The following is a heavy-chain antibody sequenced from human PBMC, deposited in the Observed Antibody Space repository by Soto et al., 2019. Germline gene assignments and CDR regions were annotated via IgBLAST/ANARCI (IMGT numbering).Heavy chain of an antibody. CDR2: ISAYNGNT. J-gene: IGHJ6*03. V-gene: IGHV1-18*01. Sequence: ASVKVSCKASGYTFTSYGISWVRQAPGQGLEWMGWISAYNGNTNYAQKLQGRVTMTTDTSTSTAYMELRSLRSDDTAVYYCARDKSPQTYYYYYMDVWGKGTTVTVSS. CDR1: GYTFTSYG. CDR3: ARDKSPQTYYYYYMDV.